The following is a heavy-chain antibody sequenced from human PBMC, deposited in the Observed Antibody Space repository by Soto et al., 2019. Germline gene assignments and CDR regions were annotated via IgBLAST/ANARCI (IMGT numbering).Heavy chain of an antibody. CDR2: IYPGDSDT. CDR1: GYIFTSYW. V-gene: IGHV5-51*01. D-gene: IGHD6-13*01. Sequence: GESRKISCKGSGYIFTSYWIGWVRQMPGKGLEWMGIIYPGDSDTRYSPSFQGQVTISADKSISTAYLQWSSLKASDTAMYYCARHISEWQQLGGRFDPWGQGTLVTVSS. CDR3: ARHISEWQQLGGRFDP. J-gene: IGHJ5*02.